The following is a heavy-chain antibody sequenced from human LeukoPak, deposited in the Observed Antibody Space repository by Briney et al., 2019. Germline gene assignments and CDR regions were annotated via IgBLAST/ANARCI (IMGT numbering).Heavy chain of an antibody. CDR3: ARIDYGDTFDY. J-gene: IGHJ4*02. D-gene: IGHD4-17*01. Sequence: AASVKVSCKASGYTFISYYMHWVRQAPGQGLEWMGIINPSGGSTSYAQKFQGRVTMTRDTSTSTVYMELSSLRSEDTVVYYCARIDYGDTFDYWGQGTLVTVSS. CDR1: GYTFISYY. CDR2: INPSGGST. V-gene: IGHV1-46*01.